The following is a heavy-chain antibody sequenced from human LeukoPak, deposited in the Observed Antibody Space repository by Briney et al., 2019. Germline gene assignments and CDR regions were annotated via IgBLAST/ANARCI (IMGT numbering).Heavy chain of an antibody. V-gene: IGHV1-18*01. J-gene: IGHJ4*02. Sequence: ASMKVSCKASGYTFTSYGITWVQQAPGQGLEWMGWISGYNGNTNYAQKFQGRVTMTTDTSTSTVYMELRSLRSDDTAVYYCARDDNYGSGQPDDWGQGTLVTVSS. CDR1: GYTFTSYG. CDR2: ISGYNGNT. D-gene: IGHD3-10*01. CDR3: ARDDNYGSGQPDD.